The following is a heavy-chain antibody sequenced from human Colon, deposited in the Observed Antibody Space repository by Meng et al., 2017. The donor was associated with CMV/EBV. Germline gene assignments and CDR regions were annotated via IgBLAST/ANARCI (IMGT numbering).Heavy chain of an antibody. CDR3: AKEGADNWFDP. CDR1: GGSISPYY. V-gene: IGHV4-59*01. J-gene: IGHJ5*02. CDR2: IFHGGTT. D-gene: IGHD4/OR15-4a*01. Sequence: SETLSLTCTVSGGSISPYYWSWIRQPPGKGLEWLGYIFHGGTTNYNSSLKSRLTISVDTSKNQVFLELRSVTAADTAVYYCAKEGADNWFDPWGQGTLVTVSS.